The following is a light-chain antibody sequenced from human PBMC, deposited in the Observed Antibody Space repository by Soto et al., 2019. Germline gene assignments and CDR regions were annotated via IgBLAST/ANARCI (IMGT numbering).Light chain of an antibody. CDR1: SSDVGGYNY. CDR2: DVS. V-gene: IGLV2-14*01. J-gene: IGLJ1*01. Sequence: QSALTQPASVSGSPGQSITISCTGTSSDVGGYNYVSWYQQHPGKAPKLMIYDVSNRPSGVSNRFSGSKSGNTASLTISGLQAEDEADYYCSSYXSSSTVVFGTGTKVTVL. CDR3: SSYXSSSTVV.